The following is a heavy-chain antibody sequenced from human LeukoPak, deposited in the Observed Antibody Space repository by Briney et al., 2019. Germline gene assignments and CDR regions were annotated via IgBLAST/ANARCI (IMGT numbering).Heavy chain of an antibody. CDR3: AKDLLAATIDYYFDY. D-gene: IGHD5-12*01. CDR2: ISGSGGRT. CDR1: GFSFSSYA. V-gene: IGHV3-23*01. J-gene: IGHJ4*02. Sequence: GGSLRLSCAASGFSFSSYAMSWVRQAPGKGLEWVSVISGSGGRTYYADSVKGRFTISRDNSKNTLYVQMNSLRAEDTAVYYCAKDLLAATIDYYFDYWGQGTLVTVSS.